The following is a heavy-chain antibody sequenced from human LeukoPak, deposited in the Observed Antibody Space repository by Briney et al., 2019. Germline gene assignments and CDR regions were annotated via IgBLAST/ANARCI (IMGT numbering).Heavy chain of an antibody. V-gene: IGHV4-59*11. Sequence: PSETLSLTCTVSGGSISSHYWSWIRQPPGKELEWIGYIYYSGSTNYNPSLKSRVTISVDTSKNQFSLKLSSVTAADTAVYYCARTQRGLRVLNDYYYYYYMDVWGKGTTVTVSS. CDR2: IYYSGST. CDR3: ARTQRGLRVLNDYYYYYYMDV. CDR1: GGSISSHY. D-gene: IGHD4-17*01. J-gene: IGHJ6*03.